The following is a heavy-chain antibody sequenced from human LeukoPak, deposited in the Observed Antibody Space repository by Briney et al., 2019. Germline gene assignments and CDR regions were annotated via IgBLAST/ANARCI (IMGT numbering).Heavy chain of an antibody. Sequence: GGSLRLSCAASGFTFSSYAMSWVRQAPGKGLEWVSAISGSGGSTYYADSVKGRFTISRDNSKNTLYLQMNSLRAEDTAVYYCARDFRRIGRQLADYWGQGTLVTVSS. CDR3: ARDFRRIGRQLADY. CDR1: GFTFSSYA. V-gene: IGHV3-23*01. CDR2: ISGSGGST. D-gene: IGHD6-13*01. J-gene: IGHJ4*02.